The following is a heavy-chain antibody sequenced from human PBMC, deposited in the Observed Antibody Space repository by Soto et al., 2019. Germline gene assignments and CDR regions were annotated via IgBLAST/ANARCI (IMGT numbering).Heavy chain of an antibody. Sequence: ASVKVSCKASGYTFTSYDINWVRQATGQGLEWMGWMNPNSGNTGYAQKFQGRVTMTRNTSISTAYMELSNLRSEDAAVYYCARGVRRQLGPRRDYYYYMDVWGKGTTVTVSS. CDR2: MNPNSGNT. CDR1: GYTFTSYD. J-gene: IGHJ6*03. CDR3: ARGVRRQLGPRRDYYYYMDV. D-gene: IGHD6-6*01. V-gene: IGHV1-8*01.